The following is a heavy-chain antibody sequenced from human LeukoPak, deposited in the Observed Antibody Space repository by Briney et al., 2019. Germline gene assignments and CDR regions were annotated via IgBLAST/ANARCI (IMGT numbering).Heavy chain of an antibody. CDR3: AKKTDSSWYIY. D-gene: IGHD6-13*01. J-gene: IGHJ4*02. CDR1: GGSISSGSYY. V-gene: IGHV4-61*02. CDR2: IYTSGST. Sequence: SETLSLTCTVSGGSISSGSYYWSWIRQPAGRGLEWIGRIYTSGSTNYNPSLKSRVTISVDTSKNQFSLKLSSVTAADTAVYYCAKKTDSSWYIYWGQGTLVTVSS.